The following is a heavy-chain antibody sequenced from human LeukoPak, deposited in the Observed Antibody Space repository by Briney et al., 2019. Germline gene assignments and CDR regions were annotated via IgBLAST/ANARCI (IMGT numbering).Heavy chain of an antibody. D-gene: IGHD4-23*01. CDR1: GFTFSSYS. Sequence: GGSLRLSCAASGFTFSSYSMNWVRQAPGKGLEWVSFISSSSSYIYYADSVKGRFTISRDNAKNSLYLQMNSLRAEDTAVYYCARVAAGYSVNYFDYWGQGTLVTVSS. J-gene: IGHJ4*02. V-gene: IGHV3-21*01. CDR2: ISSSSSYI. CDR3: ARVAAGYSVNYFDY.